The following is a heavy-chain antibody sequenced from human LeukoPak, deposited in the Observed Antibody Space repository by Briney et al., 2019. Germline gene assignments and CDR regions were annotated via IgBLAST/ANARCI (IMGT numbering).Heavy chain of an antibody. CDR3: AKGRHSSSQYIGDS. CDR1: GFTFSSYA. V-gene: IGHV3-23*01. CDR2: ISGSGSST. Sequence: PGGSLRLSCAASGFTFSSYAMSWVRQAPGKGLEWVSSISGSGSSTYYADSVKGRFTISRDNSKNTLFLQMSSLTAEDTAVYYCAKGRHSSSQYIGDSWGQGTLVTVSS. D-gene: IGHD6-6*01. J-gene: IGHJ4*02.